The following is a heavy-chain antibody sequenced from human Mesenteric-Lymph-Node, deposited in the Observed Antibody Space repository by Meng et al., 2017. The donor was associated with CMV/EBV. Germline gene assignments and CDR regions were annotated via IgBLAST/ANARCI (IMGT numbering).Heavy chain of an antibody. V-gene: IGHV2-5*02. J-gene: IGHJ4*02. CDR1: GSSLRNSGEG. Sequence: LTCTYSGSSLRNSGEGVGWIRQPPGKALEWLALIYWDDDKRYSPSLKSRLTITKDTSKNQVVLTVTDMDPVDTATYYCARNWVYFDYWGQGTLVTVSS. CDR2: IYWDDDK. CDR3: ARNWVYFDY. D-gene: IGHD7-27*01.